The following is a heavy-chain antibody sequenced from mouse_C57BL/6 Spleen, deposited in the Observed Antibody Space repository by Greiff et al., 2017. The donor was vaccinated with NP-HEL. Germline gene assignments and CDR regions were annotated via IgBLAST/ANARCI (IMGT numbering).Heavy chain of an antibody. J-gene: IGHJ3*01. CDR1: GYTFTSYW. V-gene: IGHV1-59*01. D-gene: IGHD3-2*02. Sequence: QVQLQQPGAELVRPGTSVKLSCKASGYTFTSYWMHWVKQRPGQGLEWIGVIDPSDSYTNYNQKFKGKATLTVDTSSSTAYMQLSSLTSEDSAVYYCARWGLDSSGTWFAYWGQGTLVTVSA. CDR2: IDPSDSYT. CDR3: ARWGLDSSGTWFAY.